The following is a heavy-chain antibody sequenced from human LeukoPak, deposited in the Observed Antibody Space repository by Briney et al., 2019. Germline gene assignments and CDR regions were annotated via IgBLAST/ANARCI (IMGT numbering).Heavy chain of an antibody. D-gene: IGHD3-22*01. V-gene: IGHV3-23*01. CDR1: GFTFSSYW. Sequence: GGSLRLSCAASGFTFSSYWMSWVRQAPGKGLEWVAGISDTGGRTNYADSVKGRFTISRDNPKNTLYLQMNSLRAEDTAVYFCAKRGVVIRVILVGFHKEAYYFDSWGQGALVTVSS. CDR3: AKRGVVIRVILVGFHKEAYYFDS. CDR2: ISDTGGRT. J-gene: IGHJ4*02.